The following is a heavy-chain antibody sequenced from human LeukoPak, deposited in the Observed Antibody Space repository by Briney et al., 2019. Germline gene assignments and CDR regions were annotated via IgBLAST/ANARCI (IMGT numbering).Heavy chain of an antibody. J-gene: IGHJ3*02. CDR3: ARPYYYDSSGYYYLHAFDI. Sequence: ASVKVSCKASGYTFTGYFMHWVRQAPGQGLEWMGWINPNSGGTNYAKKFQGRLTMTRDTSISTAYMELSRLRSEDTAVYYCARPYYYDSSGYYYLHAFDIWGQGTMVTVSS. CDR1: GYTFTGYF. D-gene: IGHD3-22*01. V-gene: IGHV1-2*02. CDR2: INPNSGGT.